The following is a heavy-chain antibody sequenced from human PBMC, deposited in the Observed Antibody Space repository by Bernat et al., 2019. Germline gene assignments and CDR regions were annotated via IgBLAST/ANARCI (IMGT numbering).Heavy chain of an antibody. CDR1: GFTFSSYE. Sequence: EVQLVESGGGLVQPGGSLRLSCAASGFTFSSYEMNWVRQAPGKGLEWVSYISGSGIPIYYADFGKGRFTIARENAKNSLYLQMNSLRAEDTAVYYCARLYCSGGSCYLRDRGWYFDLWGRGTLVTVSS. V-gene: IGHV3-48*03. D-gene: IGHD2-15*01. J-gene: IGHJ2*01. CDR2: ISGSGIPI. CDR3: ARLYCSGGSCYLRDRGWYFDL.